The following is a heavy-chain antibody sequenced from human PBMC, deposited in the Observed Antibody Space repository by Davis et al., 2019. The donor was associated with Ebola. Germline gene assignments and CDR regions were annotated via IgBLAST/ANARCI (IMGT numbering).Heavy chain of an antibody. CDR1: GFTLTRYS. CDR3: WREHIVEPTNKFDY. CDR2: ISYEGSNK. D-gene: IGHD2-21*01. V-gene: IGHV3-30*04. Sequence: GGSLRLSCVGSGFTLTRYSMHCVRQAPGKGLEWVSFISYEGSNKYYADSVKGRFTISRDNSKNTLYLQMNSLIPEDTAVYYCWREHIVEPTNKFDYWGQGTLVTVSS. J-gene: IGHJ4*02.